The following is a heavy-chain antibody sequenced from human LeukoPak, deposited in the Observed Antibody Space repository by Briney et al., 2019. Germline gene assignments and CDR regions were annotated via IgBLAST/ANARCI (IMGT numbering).Heavy chain of an antibody. CDR2: IIPIFGTA. Sequence: SVKVSCKASGGTFSSYAISWVRQAPGQGLEWMGGIIPIFGTANYAQKFQGRVTITADESTSTAYMELSSLRSEDTAVYYCAREETVVAQLNSNWFDPWGQGTLVTVSS. V-gene: IGHV1-69*13. CDR3: AREETVVAQLNSNWFDP. D-gene: IGHD2-2*01. CDR1: GGTFSSYA. J-gene: IGHJ5*02.